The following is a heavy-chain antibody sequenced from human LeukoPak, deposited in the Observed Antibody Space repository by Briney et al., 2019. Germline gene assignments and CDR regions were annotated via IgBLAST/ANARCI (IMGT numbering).Heavy chain of an antibody. CDR3: TKGRSCANGICYSWFPEI. J-gene: IGHJ3*02. Sequence: PSETLSLTCAVSGDSISSSHWWSWVRQAPGKGLEWVSAISGSGGSTYYADSVKGRFTISRDNSKKTLYLQMNSLRAEDTAVYYCTKGRSCANGICYSWFPEIWGQGTMVTVSS. V-gene: IGHV3-23*01. CDR1: GDSISSSH. CDR2: ISGSGGST. D-gene: IGHD2-8*01.